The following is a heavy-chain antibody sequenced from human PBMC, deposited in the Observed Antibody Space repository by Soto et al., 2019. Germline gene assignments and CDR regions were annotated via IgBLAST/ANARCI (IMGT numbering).Heavy chain of an antibody. CDR3: AKDEQLNYDFWSGHYFDY. CDR2: ISSSGGST. V-gene: IGHV3-64*04. CDR1: GFTFSSYA. D-gene: IGHD3-3*01. J-gene: IGHJ4*02. Sequence: GGSLRLSCSASGFTFSSYAMHWVRQAPGKGLEYVSAISSSGGSTYYPDSVNGRFTISRDNSKNTLYLQMNSLRAEDTAVYYCAKDEQLNYDFWSGHYFDYWGQGTLVTVSS.